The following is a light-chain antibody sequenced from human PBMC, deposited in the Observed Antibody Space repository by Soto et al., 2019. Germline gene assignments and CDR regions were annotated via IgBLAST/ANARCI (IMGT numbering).Light chain of an antibody. CDR1: NSDIGDWNY. CDR3: GTWDTGLRAYV. CDR2: DND. J-gene: IGLJ1*01. V-gene: IGLV1-51*01. Sequence: QSVLTQPASVSGSPGQSITISCTGANSDIGDWNYVSWYQQSPGKAPKLLIYDNDQRPSGIPARFSGSKSATSATLDITGLQTGDEADYYCGTWDTGLRAYVLGTGTKLTVL.